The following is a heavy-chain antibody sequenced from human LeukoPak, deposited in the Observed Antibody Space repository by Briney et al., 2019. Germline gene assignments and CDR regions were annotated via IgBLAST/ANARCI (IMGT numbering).Heavy chain of an antibody. J-gene: IGHJ5*02. CDR2: IYYSGST. CDR3: ARHPTPLVTAHWFDP. V-gene: IGHV4-39*01. CDR1: GGSFSSYY. D-gene: IGHD4-23*01. Sequence: SETLSLTCAVYGGSFSSYYWGWIRQPPGKGLEWIGSIYYSGSTYYNPSLKSRVTISVDTSKNQFSLKLSSVTAADTAVYYCARHPTPLVTAHWFDPWGQGTLVTVSS.